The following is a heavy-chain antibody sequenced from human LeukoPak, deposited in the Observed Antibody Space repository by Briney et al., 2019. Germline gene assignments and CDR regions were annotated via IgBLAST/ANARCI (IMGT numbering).Heavy chain of an antibody. D-gene: IGHD5-18*01. CDR2: ISGSGGST. CDR1: GFTFSSYA. V-gene: IGHV3-23*01. J-gene: IGHJ4*02. CDR3: ARARGYSYDYFDY. Sequence: GGSLRLSCAASGFTFSSYAMSWVRQAPGKGLEWVSAISGSGGSTYYADSVKGRFTISRDNSKNTLYLQMNSLRAEDTAVYYCARARGYSYDYFDYWGQGTLVTVSS.